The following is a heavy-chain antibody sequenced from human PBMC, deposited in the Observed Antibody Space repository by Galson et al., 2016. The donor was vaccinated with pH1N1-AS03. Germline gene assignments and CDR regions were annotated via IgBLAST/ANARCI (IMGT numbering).Heavy chain of an antibody. J-gene: IGHJ4*02. Sequence: CTVSGGSINSYHWNWIRQSPGKGLEWIGYIHYTGSTAYNPSLKSRVTISVDTSKKEFSLKLTSMTAADTAVYYCARGLYASGTSLNYWGPGNLVTVSS. CDR1: GGSINSYH. CDR2: IHYTGST. D-gene: IGHD3-10*01. CDR3: ARGLYASGTSLNY. V-gene: IGHV4-59*01.